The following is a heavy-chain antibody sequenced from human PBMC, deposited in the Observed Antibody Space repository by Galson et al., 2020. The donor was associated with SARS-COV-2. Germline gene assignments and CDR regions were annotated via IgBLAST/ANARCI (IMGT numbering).Heavy chain of an antibody. CDR1: GFTLSSYW. J-gene: IGHJ4*02. CDR2: IYREGSST. D-gene: IGHD7-27*01. Sequence: GGSLRLSCAASGFTLSSYWMHWVRQSPGKGLVWVSRIYREGSSTSYADSVKGRFTISGDNAKNTLYLQMNSLRAEDTAVYYCARGDMGNDYFDCWGRGTLVTVSS. CDR3: ARGDMGNDYFDC. V-gene: IGHV3-74*01.